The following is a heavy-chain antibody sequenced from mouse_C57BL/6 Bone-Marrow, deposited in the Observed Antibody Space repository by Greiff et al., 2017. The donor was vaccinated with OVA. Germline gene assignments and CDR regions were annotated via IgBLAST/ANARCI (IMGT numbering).Heavy chain of an antibody. D-gene: IGHD2-2*01. J-gene: IGHJ1*03. CDR3: ARGPSMVTTSYWYFDV. Sequence: QVQLQQSGPELVKPGASVKISCKASGYAFSSSWMNWVKQRPGKGLEWIGRIYPGDGDTNYTGKFKGKATLTADKSSSTAYMQLSSLTSEDSAVYFCARGPSMVTTSYWYFDVWGTGTTVTVSS. CDR1: GYAFSSSW. CDR2: IYPGDGDT. V-gene: IGHV1-82*01.